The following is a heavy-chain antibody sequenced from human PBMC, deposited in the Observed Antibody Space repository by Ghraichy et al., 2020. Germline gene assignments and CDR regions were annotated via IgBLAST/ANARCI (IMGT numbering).Heavy chain of an antibody. J-gene: IGHJ6*02. CDR1: GFTVSSNY. CDR3: ARLVSQQWLVPSASDGMDV. Sequence: GGSLRLSCAASGFTVSSNYMSWVRQAPGKGLEWVSVIYSGGSTYYADSVKGRFTISRDNSKNTLYLQMNSLRAEDTAVYYCARLVSQQWLVPSASDGMDVWGQGTTVTVSS. D-gene: IGHD6-19*01. CDR2: IYSGGST. V-gene: IGHV3-53*01.